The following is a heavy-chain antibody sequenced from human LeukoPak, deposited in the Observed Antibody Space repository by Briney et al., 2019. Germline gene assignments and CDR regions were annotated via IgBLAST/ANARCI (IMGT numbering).Heavy chain of an antibody. D-gene: IGHD5-18*01. V-gene: IGHV1-3*01. CDR3: ARVGGYSYGQGVRPFDY. J-gene: IGHJ4*02. Sequence: FQGRVTITRDTSASTAYMELSSLRSEDTAVYYCARVGGYSYGQGVRPFDYWGQGTLVTVSS.